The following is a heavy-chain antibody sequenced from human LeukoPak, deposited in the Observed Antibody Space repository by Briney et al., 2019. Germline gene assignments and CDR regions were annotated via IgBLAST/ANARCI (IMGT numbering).Heavy chain of an antibody. CDR2: IGTTSGAI. J-gene: IGHJ4*02. Sequence: GGSLRLSCAASEFTFSSYSMNWVRQAPGKGLEWVSYIGTTSGAIYYADSVKGRFTISRDSAKNSLYLQMNSLRAEDTAVYYCARFRTWGDKAFDYWGQGTLVTVSS. CDR1: EFTFSSYS. V-gene: IGHV3-48*01. CDR3: ARFRTWGDKAFDY. D-gene: IGHD2-21*02.